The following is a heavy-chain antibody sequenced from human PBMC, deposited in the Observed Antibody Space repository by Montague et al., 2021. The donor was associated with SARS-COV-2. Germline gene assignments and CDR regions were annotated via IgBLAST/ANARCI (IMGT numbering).Heavy chain of an antibody. Sequence: SETLSLTCTVSGGSIRNYYWSWIRQPPGKGLEWIGRINSSGSINYYPSRKTRITLSVDTSKNQLSLRLNSVTAAATAVYFCARNPDEYYGMDVWGQGTTVTVSS. CDR3: ARNPDEYYGMDV. CDR1: GGSIRNYY. V-gene: IGHV4-4*07. D-gene: IGHD1-14*01. J-gene: IGHJ6*02. CDR2: INSSGSI.